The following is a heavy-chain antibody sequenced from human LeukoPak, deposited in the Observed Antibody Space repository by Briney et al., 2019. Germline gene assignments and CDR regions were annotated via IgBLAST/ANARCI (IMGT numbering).Heavy chain of an antibody. CDR2: IKSKTDGGTA. CDR3: TTPFEGWLQLDY. Sequence: GGSLRLSCAVSGFTFSNAWMSWVRQAPGKGLEWVGRIKSKTDGGTADYAAPVKGRFTISRDDSKNTLYLQMNSLKTEDTAVYYCTTPFEGWLQLDYRGQGTLVTVSS. CDR1: GFTFSNAW. V-gene: IGHV3-15*01. D-gene: IGHD5-24*01. J-gene: IGHJ4*02.